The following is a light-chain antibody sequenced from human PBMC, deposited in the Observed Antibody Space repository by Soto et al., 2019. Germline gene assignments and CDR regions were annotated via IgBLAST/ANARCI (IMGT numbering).Light chain of an antibody. CDR1: SSDVGGYNY. Sequence: QSVLTQPASVSGSPGQSITISCTGTSSDVGGYNYVSWYRQHPGQAPKLMIYEVTNRPSGVSNRFSGSRSGNTASLTISGLQPEDEADYYCASYTSSSTRVFGTGTKVTVL. J-gene: IGLJ1*01. CDR3: ASYTSSSTRV. V-gene: IGLV2-14*01. CDR2: EVT.